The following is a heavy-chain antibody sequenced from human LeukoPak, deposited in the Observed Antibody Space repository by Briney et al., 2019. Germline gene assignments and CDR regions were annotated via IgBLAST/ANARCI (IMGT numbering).Heavy chain of an antibody. Sequence: PSETLSLTCTVSGGSLSTYCWNWTRQSPGKAQERIGCIYYTGRTTYNPSLQSRVTLSIDTSKNQFSLKLSSVTAADTAVYYCARGRPYSNFVEDYFDYWGQGTLVTVSS. CDR3: ARGRPYSNFVEDYFDY. D-gene: IGHD4-11*01. V-gene: IGHV4-59*01. J-gene: IGHJ4*02. CDR1: GGSLSTYC. CDR2: IYYTGRT.